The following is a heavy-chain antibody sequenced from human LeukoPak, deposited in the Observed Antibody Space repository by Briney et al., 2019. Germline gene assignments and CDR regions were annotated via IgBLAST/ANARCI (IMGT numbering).Heavy chain of an antibody. CDR2: IYYSGST. D-gene: IGHD6-13*01. Sequence: PSETLSLTCTVSGGSISSHYWSWIRQPPGKGLEWIGYIYYSGSTNYNPSLKSRVTISVDTSKNQFSLKLSSVTAADTAVYYCARDERAARGLFWFDPWGQGTLVTVSS. J-gene: IGHJ5*02. CDR3: ARDERAARGLFWFDP. CDR1: GGSISSHY. V-gene: IGHV4-59*11.